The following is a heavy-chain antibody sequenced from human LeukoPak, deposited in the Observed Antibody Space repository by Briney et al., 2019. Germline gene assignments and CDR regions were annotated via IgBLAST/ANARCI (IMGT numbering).Heavy chain of an antibody. J-gene: IGHJ6*04. CDR3: AELGITMIGGV. D-gene: IGHD3-10*02. CDR1: GFTFSSYG. V-gene: IGHV3-7*01. Sequence: PGGSLRLSCAASGFTFSSYGMHWVRQAPGKGLEWVANIKLDGSEKYYVDSVKGRFTISRDNAKNSLYLQMNSLRAEDTAVYYCAELGITMIGGVWGKGTTVTISS. CDR2: IKLDGSEK.